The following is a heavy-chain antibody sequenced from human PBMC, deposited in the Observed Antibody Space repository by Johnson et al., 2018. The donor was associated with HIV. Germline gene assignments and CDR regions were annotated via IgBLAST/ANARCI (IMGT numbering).Heavy chain of an antibody. CDR2: ISHNGGTE. D-gene: IGHD3-3*01. J-gene: IGHJ3*01. V-gene: IGHV3-30-3*02. CDR3: AKDLGERECEEWASDYYDFGRELPCQDPRGVVGTFDV. Sequence: QEQLVESGGGVVHPGRSLRLSCVGSGFTFSSYGMHWVRQAPGKGLDWVAFISHNGGTEYSADSVKGRFTISRDNAKNTLYLQMNYLTPEDTAMYYCAKDLGERECEEWASDYYDFGRELPCQDPRGVVGTFDVWGQGTMVTVSS. CDR1: GFTFSSYG.